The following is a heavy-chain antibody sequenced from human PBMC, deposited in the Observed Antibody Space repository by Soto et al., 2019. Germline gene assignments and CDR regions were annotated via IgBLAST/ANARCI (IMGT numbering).Heavy chain of an antibody. J-gene: IGHJ6*02. V-gene: IGHV4-30-2*01. CDR3: ARARYCSGGSCYSNLYYYYYGMDV. CDR1: GGSISSGGYS. Sequence: SETLSLTCAVSGGSISSGGYSWSWIRQPPGKGLEWIGYIYHSGSTYYNPSLKSRVTISVDTSKNQFSLKLSSVTAADTAVYYCARARYCSGGSCYSNLYYYYYGMDVWGQGTTVTVSS. CDR2: IYHSGST. D-gene: IGHD2-15*01.